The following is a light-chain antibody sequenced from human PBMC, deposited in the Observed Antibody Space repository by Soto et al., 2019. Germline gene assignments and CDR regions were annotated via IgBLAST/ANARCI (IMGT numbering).Light chain of an antibody. J-gene: IGLJ2*01. Sequence: QSALTQPASVSGSPGQSITISCTGPSSDVGGYNYVSWYQQHPGKAPKLMIYDVSNRPSGVSNRFSGSKSGNTASLTISGLQAEDEADYYCSSYTSSSPLVVFGGGTKLTVL. V-gene: IGLV2-14*01. CDR2: DVS. CDR3: SSYTSSSPLVV. CDR1: SSDVGGYNY.